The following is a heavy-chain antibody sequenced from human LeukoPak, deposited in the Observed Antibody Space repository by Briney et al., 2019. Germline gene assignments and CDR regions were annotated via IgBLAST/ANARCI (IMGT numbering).Heavy chain of an antibody. V-gene: IGHV3-74*01. CDR1: GFTFSSYW. D-gene: IGHD4-17*01. CDR3: ARADYGDYGAFDI. CDR2: INSDGSST. J-gene: IGHJ3*02. Sequence: GGSLRLSCAASGFTFSSYWMHWVRHAPGKGLVWVSRINSDGSSTSYADPVKGRFTISRDNAKNTLYLQMNSLRAEDTAVYYCARADYGDYGAFDIWGQGTMVTVSS.